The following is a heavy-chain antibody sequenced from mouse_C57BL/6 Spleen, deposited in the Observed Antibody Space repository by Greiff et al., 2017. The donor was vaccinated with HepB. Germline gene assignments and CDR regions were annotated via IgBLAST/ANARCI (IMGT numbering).Heavy chain of an antibody. V-gene: IGHV14-1*01. Sequence: VQLKESGAELVRPGASVKLSCTASGFNIKDYYMHWVKQRPDQGLEWIGRIDPEDGDTEYAPKFQGKATMTADTSSNTAYLQLSSLTSEDTAVYYCTTPYYGSSYGWFAYWGQGTLVTVSA. CDR3: TTPYYGSSYGWFAY. J-gene: IGHJ3*01. CDR2: IDPEDGDT. CDR1: GFNIKDYY. D-gene: IGHD1-1*01.